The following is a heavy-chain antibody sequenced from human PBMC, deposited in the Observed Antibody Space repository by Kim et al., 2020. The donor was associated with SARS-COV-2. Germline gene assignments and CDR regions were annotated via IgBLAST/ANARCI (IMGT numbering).Heavy chain of an antibody. D-gene: IGHD6-13*01. V-gene: IGHV4-59*08. CDR2: IYYIGST. CDR1: GVSISSYY. CDR3: ARIPASSSIWAYYFDY. Sequence: SETLSLTCTVFGVSISSYYWTWIRQPPGKGLEWIGYIYYIGSTNYNPSLKSRLTMSLDRSKNQFSLKLSSVTAADTAVYYCARIPASSSIWAYYFDYWGQGTPVTVSS. J-gene: IGHJ4*02.